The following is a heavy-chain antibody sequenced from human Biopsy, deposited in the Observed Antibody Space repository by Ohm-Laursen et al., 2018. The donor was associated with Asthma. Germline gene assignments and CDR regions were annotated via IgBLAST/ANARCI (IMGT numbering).Heavy chain of an antibody. CDR3: AREGVAGTHIED. J-gene: IGHJ4*02. CDR1: RFTYE. D-gene: IGHD6-19*01. CDR2: ISYDGSSI. V-gene: IGHV3-30-3*01. Sequence: SLRLSCSASRFTYEMHWVRQAPGKGLEWVAVISYDGSSIYYADSVKGRFTISRDNSKNTRSLQMNSLTAEDTAVYYCAREGVAGTHIEDWGQGTLATVSS.